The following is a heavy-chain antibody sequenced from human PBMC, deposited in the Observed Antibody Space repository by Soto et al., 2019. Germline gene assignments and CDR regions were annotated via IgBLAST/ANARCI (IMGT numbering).Heavy chain of an antibody. Sequence: PGESLKISCQGSGYSFTNYWIGCVRQMPWKGLEWMGLISPRDSDTSYSPSFQGQVTLSADRSISTAYLQWRGLKASDTAMYSCPRRPYYYESTGYYRYYFEYWGQGTMVTVSS. CDR2: ISPRDSDT. J-gene: IGHJ4*02. CDR1: GYSFTNYW. V-gene: IGHV5-51*01. D-gene: IGHD3-22*01. CDR3: PRRPYYYESTGYYRYYFEY.